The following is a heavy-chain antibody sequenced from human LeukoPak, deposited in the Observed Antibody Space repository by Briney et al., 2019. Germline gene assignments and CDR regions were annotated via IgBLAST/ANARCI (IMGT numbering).Heavy chain of an antibody. CDR3: ARESETSGWYDY. J-gene: IGHJ4*02. CDR1: GFIFDNYA. Sequence: GSLRLSCAAPGFIFDNYAIHRVRQAPGKGLEWVSLISGDGGSTFYADSVRGRFTISRDNTRKSLSLQMSSLRSEDTALYYCARESETSGWYDYWGQGTLVTVSS. V-gene: IGHV3-43*02. D-gene: IGHD6-19*01. CDR2: ISGDGGST.